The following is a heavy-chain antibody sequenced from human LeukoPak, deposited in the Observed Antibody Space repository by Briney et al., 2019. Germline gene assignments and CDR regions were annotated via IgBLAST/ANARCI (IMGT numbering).Heavy chain of an antibody. CDR1: GGSISSGSYY. CDR2: IYHSGST. Sequence: SETLSLTCTVSGGSISSGSYYWSWIRQPPGKGLEWIGYIYHSGSTYYNPSLKSRVTISVDRSKNQFSLKLSSVTAADTAVYYCARVGTGTRGHFDYWGQGTLVTVSS. V-gene: IGHV4-30-2*01. J-gene: IGHJ4*02. CDR3: ARVGTGTRGHFDY. D-gene: IGHD1-1*01.